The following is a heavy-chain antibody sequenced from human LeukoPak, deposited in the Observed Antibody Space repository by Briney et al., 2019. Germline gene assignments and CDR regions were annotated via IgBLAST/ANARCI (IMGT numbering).Heavy chain of an antibody. Sequence: PGGSLRLSCAASGFTFSSYAMSWVRQAPGKGLEWVSAISGSGGSTYYADSVKGRFTISRDNSKNTLYLQMNSLRAEDTAVYYCAKCGSGWYSTEGLEKPFDYWGQGTLVTVSS. V-gene: IGHV3-23*01. CDR1: GFTFSSYA. CDR2: ISGSGGST. J-gene: IGHJ4*02. CDR3: AKCGSGWYSTEGLEKPFDY. D-gene: IGHD6-19*01.